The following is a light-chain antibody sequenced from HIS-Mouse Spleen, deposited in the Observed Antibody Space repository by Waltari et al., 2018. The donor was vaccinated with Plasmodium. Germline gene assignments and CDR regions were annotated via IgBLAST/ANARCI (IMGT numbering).Light chain of an antibody. J-gene: IGLJ2*01. CDR1: KLGDKY. Sequence: SYELTQPPSVSVSPGPTASITCPGDKLGDKYACWYQQKPGQSPVLVSYQDSKRPSGIPERFSGSNSGNTATLTISGTQAMDEADYYCQAWDSSVVFGGGTKLTVL. V-gene: IGLV3-1*01. CDR2: QDS. CDR3: QAWDSSVV.